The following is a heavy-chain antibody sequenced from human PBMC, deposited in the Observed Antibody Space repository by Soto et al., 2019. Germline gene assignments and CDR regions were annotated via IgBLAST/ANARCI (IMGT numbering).Heavy chain of an antibody. J-gene: IGHJ3*02. V-gene: IGHV3-66*01. D-gene: IGHD2-15*01. CDR1: GFIVSDTY. CDR2: ISNRGDT. Sequence: GGSLRLSSTASGFIVSDTYVNWVRPAPGKGLEWVSVISNRGDTHYADSVRGRFSLSRDISDNTLHLQMNNLRVEDTAVYYCAREPRYCRGGSCSITGDAYDIWGQGIMVTVSS. CDR3: AREPRYCRGGSCSITGDAYDI.